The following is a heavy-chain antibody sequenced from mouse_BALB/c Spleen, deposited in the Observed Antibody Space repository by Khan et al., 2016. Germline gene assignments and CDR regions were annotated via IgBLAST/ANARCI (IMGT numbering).Heavy chain of an antibody. CDR2: INTETGEP. D-gene: IGHD2-1*01. V-gene: IGHV9-2-1*01. Sequence: QIQLVQSGPELKKPGETVKISCKASGYTFTDYSMHWVKQAPGKGLKWMGWINTETGEPTYADDFKGRFAFSLETSASTAYLQINNLKNEDTATYFCARLLLLLYAMDYWGQGTSVTVSS. CDR1: GYTFTDYS. CDR3: ARLLLLLYAMDY. J-gene: IGHJ4*01.